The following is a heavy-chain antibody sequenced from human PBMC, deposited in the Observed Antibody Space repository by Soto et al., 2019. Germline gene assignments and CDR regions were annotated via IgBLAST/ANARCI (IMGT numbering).Heavy chain of an antibody. V-gene: IGHV3-15*07. J-gene: IGHJ4*02. CDR3: THLLSLAHPYSYL. CDR2: IKSQASGGTI. D-gene: IGHD2-21*01. CDR1: GITFIYAW. Sequence: GGSLRLSCAASGITFIYAWMDWIRQAPGKRLEWVGRIKSQASGGTIDYAAPVKGRFTISRDDSKNTVYLQMDSLKTEDTAVYYCTHLLSLAHPYSYLWGQGTQVTVS.